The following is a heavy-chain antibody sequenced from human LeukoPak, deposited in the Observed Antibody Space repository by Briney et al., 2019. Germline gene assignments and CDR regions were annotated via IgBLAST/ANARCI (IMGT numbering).Heavy chain of an antibody. V-gene: IGHV3-30*02. CDR3: AANSDSSGYYAPWD. D-gene: IGHD3-22*01. J-gene: IGHJ4*02. CDR2: IGYDGSNK. Sequence: GGSLRLSCAASGFTFSNYGMHWVRQAPGKGLEWVAFIGYDGSNKYYADSVKGRFTISRDNSKNTLYLQMNSLRAEDTAVYYCAANSDSSGYYAPWDWGQGTLVTVSS. CDR1: GFTFSNYG.